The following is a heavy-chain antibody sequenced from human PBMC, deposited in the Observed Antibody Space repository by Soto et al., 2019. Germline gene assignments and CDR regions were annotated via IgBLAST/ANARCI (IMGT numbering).Heavy chain of an antibody. V-gene: IGHV2-5*01. D-gene: IGHD3-22*01. CDR1: GFSLSTSGVG. J-gene: IGHJ3*02. Sequence: QITLKESGPTLVKPTQTLTLTCTFSGFSLSTSGVGVGWIRQPPGKALEWLALIYWNDDKRYSPSLKSRLTITKDTSKNQVVLTMTNMDPVDTATYYCAHSGESTYYYDSSGYLQTTGNAFDIWGQGTMVTVSS. CDR2: IYWNDDK. CDR3: AHSGESTYYYDSSGYLQTTGNAFDI.